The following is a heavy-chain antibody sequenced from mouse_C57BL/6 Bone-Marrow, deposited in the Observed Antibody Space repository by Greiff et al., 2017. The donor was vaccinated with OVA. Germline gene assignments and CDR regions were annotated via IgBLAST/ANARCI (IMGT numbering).Heavy chain of an antibody. CDR1: GYTFTSYW. D-gene: IGHD2-2*01. Sequence: VQLQQPGAELVKPGASVKMSCKASGYTFTSYWITWVKQRPGQGLEWIGDINPSNGGTNYNEKFKSKATLTVDKSSSTAYMQLSSLTSEDSAVYDGASSGYDGGTCFSYWGQGTLVTVSA. CDR3: ASSGYDGGTCFSY. CDR2: INPSNGGT. J-gene: IGHJ3*01. V-gene: IGHV1-55*01.